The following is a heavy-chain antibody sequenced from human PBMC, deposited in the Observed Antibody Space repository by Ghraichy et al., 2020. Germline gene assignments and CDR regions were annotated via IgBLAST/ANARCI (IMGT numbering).Heavy chain of an antibody. CDR2: INHSGST. CDR3: ARGRGTIFGVVTHYYYYYGMDV. V-gene: IGHV4-34*01. CDR1: GGSFSGYY. J-gene: IGHJ6*02. Sequence: SETLSLTCAVYGGSFSGYYWSWIRQPPGKGLEWIGEINHSGSTNYNPSLKSRVTISVDTSKNQFSLKLSSVTAADTAVYYCARGRGTIFGVVTHYYYYYGMDVWGQGTTVTVSS. D-gene: IGHD3-3*01.